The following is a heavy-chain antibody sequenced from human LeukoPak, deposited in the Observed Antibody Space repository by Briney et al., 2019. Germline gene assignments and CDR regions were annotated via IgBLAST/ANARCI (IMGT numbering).Heavy chain of an antibody. D-gene: IGHD3-22*01. Sequence: GGSLRLSCTTSGFTFSSYAMSWVRQAPGKGLEWVSTMTGSGDFTYYADSVKGRFTVSRDNSKNTLYLHMSSLRAEDTAIYYCANPDSSGFYLSIRFDFWGQGTLVTVSS. CDR3: ANPDSSGFYLSIRFDF. CDR1: GFTFSSYA. V-gene: IGHV3-23*01. CDR2: MTGSGDFT. J-gene: IGHJ4*02.